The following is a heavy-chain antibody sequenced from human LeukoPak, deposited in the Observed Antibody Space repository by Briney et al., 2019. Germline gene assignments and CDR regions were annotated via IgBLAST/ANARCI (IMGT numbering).Heavy chain of an antibody. CDR2: IKQDGSEK. J-gene: IGHJ4*02. CDR1: GFTFGDTW. CDR3: ATSYDMGWLIGY. D-gene: IGHD3/OR15-3a*01. Sequence: GGSLRLSCAASGFTFGDTWMNWVRQVPGQGLEWVANIKQDGSEKFYVASVKGRFTITRDNGKSSLYLQMNSLRAEDTALYYCATSYDMGWLIGYWGQGTLVTVSS. V-gene: IGHV3-7*03.